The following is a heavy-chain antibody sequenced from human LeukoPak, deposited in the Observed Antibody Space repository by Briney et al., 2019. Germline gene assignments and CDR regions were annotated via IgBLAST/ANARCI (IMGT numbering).Heavy chain of an antibody. Sequence: SVKVSCKASGGTFNSYAISWVRQAPGQGLEWMGGIIPMSDTANYPQKFRGRLTITADIPTSTVYMELGSLRSEDTAVYYCARGYYDFWSGYYKSPYYYYYYMDVWGKGTTVTVSS. CDR3: ARGYYDFWSGYYKSPYYYYYYMDV. CDR1: GGTFNSYA. J-gene: IGHJ6*03. CDR2: IIPMSDTA. V-gene: IGHV1-69*06. D-gene: IGHD3-3*01.